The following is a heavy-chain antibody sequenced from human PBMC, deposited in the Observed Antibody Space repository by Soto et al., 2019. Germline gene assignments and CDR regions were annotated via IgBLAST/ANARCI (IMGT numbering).Heavy chain of an antibody. J-gene: IGHJ4*02. D-gene: IGHD2-8*01. Sequence: EVQLVESGGGLVQPGGSLRLSCAASGFTFSSYWMHCVRQAPGKGLVWVSRINSDGSSTSYADSVKGRFTISRDNAKNTLYLQMNSLRAEDTAVYYCASLGLIVTQGDYWGQGTLVTVSS. CDR1: GFTFSSYW. CDR3: ASLGLIVTQGDY. V-gene: IGHV3-74*01. CDR2: INSDGSST.